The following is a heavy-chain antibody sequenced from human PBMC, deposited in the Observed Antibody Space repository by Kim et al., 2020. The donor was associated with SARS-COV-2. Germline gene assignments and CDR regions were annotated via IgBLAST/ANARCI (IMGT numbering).Heavy chain of an antibody. CDR1: GFTFSSYA. V-gene: IGHV3-23*01. CDR3: AKDRWYYYDSSPDYFDY. Sequence: GGSLGLSCAASGFTFSSYAISWVRQAPGKGLEWVSAIIGSGDSTYYADSVKGRFTISRDNSKNTVYLQMNSLRAEDTAIYYCAKDRWYYYDSSPDYFDYWGQGTLVTVSS. D-gene: IGHD3-22*01. CDR2: IIGSGDST. J-gene: IGHJ4*02.